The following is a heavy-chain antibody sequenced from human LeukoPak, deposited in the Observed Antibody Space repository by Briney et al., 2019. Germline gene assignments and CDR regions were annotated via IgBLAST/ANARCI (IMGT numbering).Heavy chain of an antibody. D-gene: IGHD1-26*01. CDR3: ARGGGVGATRSEGRGYYYMDV. J-gene: IGHJ6*03. Sequence: ASVKVSCKTSGYTFTRYYIHWVRQAPGQGPEWMGMINPSGGSTTYAQRFQGRVTMTRDMSTSTAYMELRSLRSDDTAVYYCARGGGVGATRSEGRGYYYMDVWGKGTTVTISS. CDR2: INPSGGST. CDR1: GYTFTRYY. V-gene: IGHV1-46*01.